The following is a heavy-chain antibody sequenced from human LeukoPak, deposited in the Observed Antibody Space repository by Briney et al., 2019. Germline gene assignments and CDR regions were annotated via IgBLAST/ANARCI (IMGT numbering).Heavy chain of an antibody. J-gene: IGHJ3*02. Sequence: AASVKVSCKASGYTFTGYYMHWVRQAPGQGLEWMGLINPNSGGTNYAQKFQGRVTMTRDTSISTAYMELSRLRSDDTAVYYCAREAGLLWFGELYPDDAFDIWGQGKMVTVSS. CDR1: GYTFTGYY. D-gene: IGHD3-10*01. CDR2: INPNSGGT. V-gene: IGHV1-2*02. CDR3: AREAGLLWFGELYPDDAFDI.